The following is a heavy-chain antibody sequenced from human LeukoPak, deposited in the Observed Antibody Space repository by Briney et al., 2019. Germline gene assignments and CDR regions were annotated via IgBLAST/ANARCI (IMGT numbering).Heavy chain of an antibody. J-gene: IGHJ4*02. Sequence: ASVKVSCKASGYTLSNYALHWVRQAPGQTLECMGWINAGNGNTKYSQRFRGRVTITWDTSARTAYMELSSLRSEDTAVYYCARVVGGWRGRYFDYWGQGTPVTVSS. CDR1: GYTLSNYA. D-gene: IGHD6-19*01. CDR3: ARVVGGWRGRYFDY. CDR2: INAGNGNT. V-gene: IGHV1-3*01.